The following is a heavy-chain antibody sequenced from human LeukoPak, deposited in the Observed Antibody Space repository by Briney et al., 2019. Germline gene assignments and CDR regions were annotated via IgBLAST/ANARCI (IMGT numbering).Heavy chain of an antibody. V-gene: IGHV3-30-3*01. D-gene: IGHD5-18*01. CDR1: GFTFSSYA. J-gene: IGHJ4*02. Sequence: PGRSLRLSCAASGFTFSSYAMHWVRQAPGKGLEWVAVISYDGSNKYYADSVKGRFTISRDNSKNTLYLQVNSLRAEDTAVYYCARGGEYRGFGDYWGQGTLVTVSS. CDR3: ARGGEYRGFGDY. CDR2: ISYDGSNK.